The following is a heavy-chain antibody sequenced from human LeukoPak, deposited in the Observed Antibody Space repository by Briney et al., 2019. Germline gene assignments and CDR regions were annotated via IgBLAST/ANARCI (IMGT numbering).Heavy chain of an antibody. CDR3: ARRSPGIGGVFDP. D-gene: IGHD1-26*01. Sequence: SETLSLTCAVYGGSFSGYYWSWIRQPPGKGLEWIGEINHSGSTNYNPSLKSRVTISVDTSKNQFSLKLSSVTAADTAVYYCARRSPGIGGVFDPWGQGTLVTVSS. CDR1: GGSFSGYY. J-gene: IGHJ5*02. CDR2: INHSGST. V-gene: IGHV4-34*01.